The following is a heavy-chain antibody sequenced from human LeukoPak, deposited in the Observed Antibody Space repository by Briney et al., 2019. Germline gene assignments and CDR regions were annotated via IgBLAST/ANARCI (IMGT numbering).Heavy chain of an antibody. J-gene: IGHJ4*02. Sequence: GGSLRLSCAASGFTFSSYSMNWVRQAPGKGLEWVSYISSSSTTIYYADSVKGRFTISRDSAQNSLYLQMSSLRAEDTAVYYCASPLLTPSSSWGEGSLDYWGQGTLVTVSS. CDR3: ASPLLTPSSSWGEGSLDY. D-gene: IGHD6-13*01. CDR2: ISSSSTTI. CDR1: GFTFSSYS. V-gene: IGHV3-48*01.